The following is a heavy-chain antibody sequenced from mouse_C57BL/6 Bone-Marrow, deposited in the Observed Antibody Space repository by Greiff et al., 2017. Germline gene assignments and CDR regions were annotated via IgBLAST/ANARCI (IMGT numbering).Heavy chain of an antibody. CDR2: IDPEDGET. V-gene: IGHV14-2*01. J-gene: IGHJ2*01. CDR3: VLFYYDYDAVGDY. D-gene: IGHD2-4*01. Sequence: VQLQQSGAELVKPGASVKLSCTASGFNIKDYYMHWVKQRTEQGLEWIGRIDPEDGETKYAPKFKGKATITADTSSNTAYLQLSSLTSEDTAVYYCVLFYYDYDAVGDYWGQGTTLTVSS. CDR1: GFNIKDYY.